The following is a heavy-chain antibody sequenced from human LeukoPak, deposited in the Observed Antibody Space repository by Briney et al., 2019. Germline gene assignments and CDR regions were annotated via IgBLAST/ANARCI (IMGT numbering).Heavy chain of an antibody. CDR1: GGTFSSYA. D-gene: IGHD2-2*01. Sequence: GASVKVSCKASGGTFSSYAISWVRQAPGQGLEWMGGIIPIFGTANYAQKFQGRVMITADESTSTAYMELSSLRSEDTAVYYCARGERYCSSTSCWGSYYYYMDVWGKGTTVTVSS. V-gene: IGHV1-69*13. CDR3: ARGERYCSSTSCWGSYYYYMDV. CDR2: IIPIFGTA. J-gene: IGHJ6*03.